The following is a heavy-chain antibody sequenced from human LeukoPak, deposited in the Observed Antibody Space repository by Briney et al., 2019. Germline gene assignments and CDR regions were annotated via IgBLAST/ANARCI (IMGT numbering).Heavy chain of an antibody. V-gene: IGHV4-38-2*02. CDR1: GYSISSGYY. D-gene: IGHD3-16*02. Sequence: SETLSLTCTVSGYSISSGYYWGWILQPSGKGLEWIVSICHSGSTYYNPSLKSRVTISVDTSKNQFSLKLSSVTAADTAVYYCASQRYDYVWGSYRYFTFDYWGQGTLVTVSS. CDR3: ASQRYDYVWGSYRYFTFDY. CDR2: ICHSGST. J-gene: IGHJ4*02.